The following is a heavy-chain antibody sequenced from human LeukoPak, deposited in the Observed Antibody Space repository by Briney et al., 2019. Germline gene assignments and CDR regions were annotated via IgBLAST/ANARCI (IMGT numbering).Heavy chain of an antibody. CDR2: ISAYNGKT. J-gene: IGHJ4*02. CDR1: GYTFTDSY. D-gene: IGHD3-22*01. CDR3: ARSDGVFRYYDSSGYPAAGFDY. V-gene: IGHV1-18*01. Sequence: GASVKVSCKASGYTFTDSYIHWVQQAPGQGLEWMGWISAYNGKTNHAQKFQGRVTMTTDTSTSTAFMELRSLRSDDTAVYYCARSDGVFRYYDSSGYPAAGFDYWGQGTLVTVSS.